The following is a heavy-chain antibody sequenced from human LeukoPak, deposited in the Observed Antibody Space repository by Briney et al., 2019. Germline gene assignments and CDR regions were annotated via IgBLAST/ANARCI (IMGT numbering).Heavy chain of an antibody. J-gene: IGHJ4*02. CDR1: GFTFSSYS. Sequence: PGGSLRLSCAASGFTFSSYSMNWVRQAPGKGLEWVSSISTSSTYIYYADSVKGRFTISGDKAKSSLYLQMNSLRAEDTAVYYCARDLTTVTTAVFAYWGQGTLVTVSS. CDR3: ARDLTTVTTAVFAY. CDR2: ISTSSTYI. V-gene: IGHV3-21*06. D-gene: IGHD4-11*01.